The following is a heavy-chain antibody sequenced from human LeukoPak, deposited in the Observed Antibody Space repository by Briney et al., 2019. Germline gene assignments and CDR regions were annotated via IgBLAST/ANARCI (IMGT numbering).Heavy chain of an antibody. Sequence: KSSETLSLTCTVSGGSISSYYWSWIRQPPGKGLEWIGYIYYSGSIKYNPSLKSRVTISVDTSKNQFSLRLSSVTTADTAVCYCARAVDGYNSDYWGQGTLVTVSS. CDR3: ARAVDGYNSDY. CDR2: IYYSGSI. J-gene: IGHJ4*02. D-gene: IGHD5-24*01. CDR1: GGSISSYY. V-gene: IGHV4-59*01.